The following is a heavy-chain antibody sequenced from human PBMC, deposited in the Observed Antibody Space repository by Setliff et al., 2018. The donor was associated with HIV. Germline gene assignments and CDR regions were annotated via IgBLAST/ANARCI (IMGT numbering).Heavy chain of an antibody. V-gene: IGHV1-69*04. J-gene: IGHJ5*02. D-gene: IGHD2-2*02. Sequence: SVKVSCKASGGAFTSHTFTWVRQAPGQGLEWMGRIIPILGIPNYAQNFQGRLTISADKSTRTAYLELSSLRSDDSAVYFCAKEQEIGSYLDPWGQGTLVTVS. CDR1: GGAFTSHT. CDR3: AKEQEIGSYLDP. CDR2: IIPILGIP.